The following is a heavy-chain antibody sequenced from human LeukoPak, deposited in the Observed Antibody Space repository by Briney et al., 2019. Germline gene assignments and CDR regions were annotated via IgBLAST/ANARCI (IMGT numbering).Heavy chain of an antibody. CDR3: ARLREIPVFGVVTKSTSYFDY. CDR2: IKQDSSEK. Sequence: GGPLRLSCAASGFTFTNYWMSWVRQAPGKGLELVANIKQDSSEKYYVDSVKGRFTISRDNAKNSLYLQMNSLRAEDTAVYYCARLREIPVFGVVTKSTSYFDYWGQGTLVTVSS. J-gene: IGHJ4*02. V-gene: IGHV3-7*01. D-gene: IGHD3-3*01. CDR1: GFTFTNYW.